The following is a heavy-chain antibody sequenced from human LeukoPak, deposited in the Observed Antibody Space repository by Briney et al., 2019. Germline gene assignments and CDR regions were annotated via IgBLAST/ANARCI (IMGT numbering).Heavy chain of an antibody. D-gene: IGHD2-2*01. Sequence: GASVKVSCKASGYTFTGYYMHWLRQAPGQGLEWMAWINPGTGVTNYAQKFQGRVTVTRDTSITTAYMELSSLRSDDTAVYYCARLADCSSSSCRSFDYWGQGTLVTVSS. V-gene: IGHV1-2*02. CDR1: GYTFTGYY. CDR2: INPGTGVT. CDR3: ARLADCSSSSCRSFDY. J-gene: IGHJ4*02.